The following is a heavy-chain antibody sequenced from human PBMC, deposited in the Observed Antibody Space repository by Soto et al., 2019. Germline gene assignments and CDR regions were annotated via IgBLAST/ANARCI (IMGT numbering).Heavy chain of an antibody. J-gene: IGHJ4*02. Sequence: QVQLVESGGGVVQPGGSLRLSCAASGLTFSSYGMHWVRQAPGKGLEWVAHISYDGSNEHYVDSVKGRFTISRDNSKNTLYLQMTSLRAEDTAVYYCAEDSYYHDRTGYYFFDYWGQGTLVTVSS. V-gene: IGHV3-30*18. CDR3: AEDSYYHDRTGYYFFDY. D-gene: IGHD3-22*01. CDR1: GLTFSSYG. CDR2: ISYDGSNE.